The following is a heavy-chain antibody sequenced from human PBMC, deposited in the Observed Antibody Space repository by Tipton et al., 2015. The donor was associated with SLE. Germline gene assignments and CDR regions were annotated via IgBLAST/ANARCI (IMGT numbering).Heavy chain of an antibody. V-gene: IGHV4-39*07. CDR1: GGSISSSSYY. CDR3: ARVGMDYYDSGNDAFDI. D-gene: IGHD3-22*01. Sequence: TLSLTCTVSGGSISSSSYYWGWIRQPPGKGLEWIGSIYHSGSTYYNPSLKSRVTISVDTSKNQFSLKLSSVTAADTAVYYCARVGMDYYDSGNDAFDIWGQGTMVTVSS. J-gene: IGHJ3*02. CDR2: IYHSGST.